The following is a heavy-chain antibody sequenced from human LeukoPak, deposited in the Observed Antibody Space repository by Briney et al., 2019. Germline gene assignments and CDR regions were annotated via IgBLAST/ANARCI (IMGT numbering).Heavy chain of an antibody. D-gene: IGHD6-19*01. CDR2: IYYSGST. Sequence: SETLSLTCTVSGGSISSYYWGWIRQPPGKGLEWIGSIYYSGSTYYNPSLKSRVTISVDTSKNQFSLKLSSVTAADTAVYYCALVVAGIFDYWGQGTLVTVSS. CDR1: GGSISSYY. J-gene: IGHJ4*02. CDR3: ALVVAGIFDY. V-gene: IGHV4-39*01.